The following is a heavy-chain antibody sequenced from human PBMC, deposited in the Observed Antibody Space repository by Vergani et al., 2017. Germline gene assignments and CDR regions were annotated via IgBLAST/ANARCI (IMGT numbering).Heavy chain of an antibody. J-gene: IGHJ5*02. V-gene: IGHV5-51*01. CDR1: GYSFTNYW. D-gene: IGHD2-15*01. Sequence: EVQLVQSGAEVKKPGESLKISCQISGYSFTNYWIGWVRQMPGKGLEWMGIIHPADSDTRYSPSFQGQVTISVDKSISTAYLQRSSLRASDSAMYYCARAPGYCSGGSCLNWFDPWGQGTLATVSS. CDR2: IHPADSDT. CDR3: ARAPGYCSGGSCLNWFDP.